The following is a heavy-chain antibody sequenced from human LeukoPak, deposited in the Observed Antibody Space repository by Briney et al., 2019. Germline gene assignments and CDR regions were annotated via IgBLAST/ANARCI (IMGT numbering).Heavy chain of an antibody. CDR3: ANAHGAGWYFDY. CDR1: GFTFDDYA. J-gene: IGHJ4*02. D-gene: IGHD4-17*01. CDR2: ISGDGGST. Sequence: PAGSLRLSCAASGFTFDDYAMHWVRQAPGKGREWVCLISGDGGSTYYADSVKGRFTISRDTSTNSLYVQMISRRTAATGLYSCANAHGAGWYFDYWGQGNLVTVSS. V-gene: IGHV3-43*02.